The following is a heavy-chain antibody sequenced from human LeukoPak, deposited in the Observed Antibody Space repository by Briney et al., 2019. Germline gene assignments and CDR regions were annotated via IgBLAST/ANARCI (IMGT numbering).Heavy chain of an antibody. CDR1: GFTFSSYA. CDR2: INHSGST. J-gene: IGHJ6*04. Sequence: PGGSLRLSCAASGFTFSSYAMSWVRQAPGKGLEWIGEINHSGSTNYNPSLKSRVTVSVDTSKNQFSLKLSSVTAADTAVYSCARGVGYDSSGYWSYYMDVWGKGTTVTVSS. D-gene: IGHD3-22*01. V-gene: IGHV4-34*01. CDR3: ARGVGYDSSGYWSYYMDV.